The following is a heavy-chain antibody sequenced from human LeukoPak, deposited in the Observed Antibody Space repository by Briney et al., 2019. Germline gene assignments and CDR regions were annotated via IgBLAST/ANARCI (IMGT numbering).Heavy chain of an antibody. V-gene: IGHV1-69*02. Sequence: ASVKVSCKASGGTFSSYTISWVRQAPGQGLEWMGRIIPNLGIANYAQKFQGRVTITADKSTSTAYMELSSLRSEDTAVYYCARALRWLHPNWFDPWGQGTLVTVSS. CDR2: IIPNLGIA. D-gene: IGHD5-12*01. J-gene: IGHJ5*02. CDR1: GGTFSSYT. CDR3: ARALRWLHPNWFDP.